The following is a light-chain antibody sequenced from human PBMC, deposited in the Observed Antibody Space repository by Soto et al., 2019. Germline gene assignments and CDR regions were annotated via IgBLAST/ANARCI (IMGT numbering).Light chain of an antibody. CDR3: SSYTTSSTVV. CDR1: GGDVGAYNY. V-gene: IGLV2-14*01. J-gene: IGLJ3*02. Sequence: QPALTQPASVSGSPGQSITISCAGTGGDVGAYNYVSWYQQPPGKAPKLMIYEVFRRPSGISNRFSGSKSGNTASLTISTLQAEDEAEYYCSSYTTSSTVVFGGGTKVTVL. CDR2: EVF.